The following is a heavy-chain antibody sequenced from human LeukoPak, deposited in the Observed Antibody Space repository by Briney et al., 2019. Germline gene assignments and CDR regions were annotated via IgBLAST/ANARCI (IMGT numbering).Heavy chain of an antibody. Sequence: GGSLRLSCAGSGFTFDDYAMHWVRQAPGKGLEWVSGISWNSGNIGYADSVKGRFIVSRDNAKNSLYLQMNGLRDEDMALYYCAKGRSGYYYGSGPLDSWGQGTLVTVSS. V-gene: IGHV3-9*03. CDR3: AKGRSGYYYGSGPLDS. D-gene: IGHD3-10*01. J-gene: IGHJ4*02. CDR2: ISWNSGNI. CDR1: GFTFDDYA.